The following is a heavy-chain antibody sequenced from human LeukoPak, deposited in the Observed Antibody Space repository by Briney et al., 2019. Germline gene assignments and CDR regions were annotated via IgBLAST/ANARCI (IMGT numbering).Heavy chain of an antibody. V-gene: IGHV4-28*05. J-gene: IGHJ4*02. CDR3: ASSVAGGGYFDH. Sequence: PSETLSLTCAVSGDSVSSNHWWGWIRQSPTKGLEWIGYIYYSGGVYYNASLKGRVTMSIDMSKNQFHLRLTSMASVDTALYYCASSVAGGGYFDHWGQGILVTVSS. CDR1: GDSVSSNHW. D-gene: IGHD2-15*01. CDR2: IYYSGGV.